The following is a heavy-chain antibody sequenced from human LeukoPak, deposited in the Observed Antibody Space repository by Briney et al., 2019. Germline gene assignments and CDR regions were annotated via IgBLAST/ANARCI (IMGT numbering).Heavy chain of an antibody. J-gene: IGHJ4*02. D-gene: IGHD6-13*01. V-gene: IGHV4-59*01. CDR2: VFDSGST. CDR1: GGSISNYC. Sequence: AETLSLTCAASGGSISNYCWRWIRQPPGKGLEWIGYVFDSGSTNYNPSLKSRVTISVDTSKKQFSLKVSSVTAADTAVYYCARGYSSSWNYLDYWGQGTLVTVSS. CDR3: ARGYSSSWNYLDY.